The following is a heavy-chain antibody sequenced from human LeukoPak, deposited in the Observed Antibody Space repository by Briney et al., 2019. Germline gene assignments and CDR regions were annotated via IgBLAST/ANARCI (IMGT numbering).Heavy chain of an antibody. V-gene: IGHV5-51*01. J-gene: IGHJ4*02. Sequence: GESLQISCKGSGYSFPTYWIGWVRQMPGKGLEWMGIIYPGDSDTRYSPSFQGQVTISADKPISTAYLQWSSLKASDTAMYYCARPYYDTSGYYQYYFDYWGQGTLVTVSS. D-gene: IGHD3-22*01. CDR2: IYPGDSDT. CDR1: GYSFPTYW. CDR3: ARPYYDTSGYYQYYFDY.